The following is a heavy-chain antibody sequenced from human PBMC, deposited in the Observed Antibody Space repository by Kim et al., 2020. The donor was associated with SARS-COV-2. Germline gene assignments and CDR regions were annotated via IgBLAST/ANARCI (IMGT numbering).Heavy chain of an antibody. D-gene: IGHD3-22*01. CDR3: ASGPNSQSPLYYYDSSGHNPFDP. Sequence: ASVKVSCKASGYTFTGYYMHWVRQAPGQGLEWMGRINPNSGGTNYAQKFQGRVTMTRDTSISTAYMELSRLRSDDTAVYYCASGPNSQSPLYYYDSSGHNPFDPWGQGTLVTVSS. CDR1: GYTFTGYY. V-gene: IGHV1-2*06. J-gene: IGHJ5*02. CDR2: INPNSGGT.